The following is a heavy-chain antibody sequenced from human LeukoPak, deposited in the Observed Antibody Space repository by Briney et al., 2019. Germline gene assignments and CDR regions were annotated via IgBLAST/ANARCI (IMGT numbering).Heavy chain of an antibody. CDR3: ARSITMVRGVPLPYYFDY. CDR1: GFTFTGYA. J-gene: IGHJ4*02. Sequence: GGSLRLSCAASGFTFTGYAMSWIRQAPGKGLGWVSYISSSGSTIYYADSVKGRFTISRDNAKNSLYLQMNSLRAEDTAVYYCARSITMVRGVPLPYYFDYWGQGTLVTVSS. D-gene: IGHD3-10*01. V-gene: IGHV3-11*01. CDR2: ISSSGSTI.